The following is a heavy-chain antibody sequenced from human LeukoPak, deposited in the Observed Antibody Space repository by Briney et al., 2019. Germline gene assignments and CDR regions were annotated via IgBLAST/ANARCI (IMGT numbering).Heavy chain of an antibody. CDR1: GYTFTSYD. D-gene: IGHD5-12*01. CDR3: ARGLREYSDDDFPIPGY. J-gene: IGHJ4*02. V-gene: IGHV1-8*01. CDR2: MNPNSGDT. Sequence: ASVKVSCKSSGYTFTSYDINWVRQATGQGLEWMGWMNPNSGDTGYAQKFQGRVTTTRDTSISTAYMELSSLRPEDTAVYYCARGLREYSDDDFPIPGYWGQGTLVTVSS.